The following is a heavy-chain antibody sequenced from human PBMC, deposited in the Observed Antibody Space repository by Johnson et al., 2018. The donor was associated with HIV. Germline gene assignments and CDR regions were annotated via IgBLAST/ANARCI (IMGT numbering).Heavy chain of an antibody. Sequence: VQLVESGGGVVQPGRSLRLSCAASGFTFSSYAMHWVRQAPGKGLEWVAVISYDGSNKYYADSVKGRFTISRDNSKNTLYLQMNSLRAEDTAVYYCARAHPLVADAFDIWGQGTVVTVSS. CDR3: ARAHPLVADAFDI. D-gene: IGHD2-2*01. CDR2: ISYDGSNK. CDR1: GFTFSSYA. J-gene: IGHJ3*02. V-gene: IGHV3-30*04.